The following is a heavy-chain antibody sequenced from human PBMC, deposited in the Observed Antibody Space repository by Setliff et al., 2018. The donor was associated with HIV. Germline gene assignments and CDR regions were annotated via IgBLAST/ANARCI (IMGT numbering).Heavy chain of an antibody. CDR2: IKQDGREK. CDR3: ASPYFVVY. CDR1: GFTFSSYW. Sequence: GGSLRLSCAASGFTFSSYWMNWVRQAPGKGLEWVANIKQDGREKYYADSVKGRFTISRDNAKNSLYLQMNSLRAEDTAVYYCASPYFVVYWGQGTLVTVSS. D-gene: IGHD2-21*01. V-gene: IGHV3-7*01. J-gene: IGHJ4*02.